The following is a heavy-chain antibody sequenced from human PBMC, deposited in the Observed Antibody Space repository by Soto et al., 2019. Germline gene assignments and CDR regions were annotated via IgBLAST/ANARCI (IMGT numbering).Heavy chain of an antibody. D-gene: IGHD3-10*01. J-gene: IGHJ6*02. CDR1: GGTFSRYS. CDR3: ARDPALGFGELPSYYGMDV. V-gene: IGHV1-69*13. CDR2: IIPIFGTA. Sequence: SVKVSCKASGGTFSRYSISWVRQAPGQGLEWMGGIIPIFGTANYAQKFQGRVTITADESTSTAYMELSSLRSEDTAVYYCARDPALGFGELPSYYGMDVWGQGTTVTVSS.